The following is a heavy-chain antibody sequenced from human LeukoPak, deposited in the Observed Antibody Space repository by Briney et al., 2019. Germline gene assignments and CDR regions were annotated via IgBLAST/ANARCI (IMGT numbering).Heavy chain of an antibody. CDR1: GYTFISYG. D-gene: IGHD3-22*01. V-gene: IGHV1-18*01. CDR2: ISAYNGNT. J-gene: IGHJ4*02. CDR3: ARVRYDSSGYYYVDY. Sequence: ASVMVSCKASGYTFISYGISWVRQAPGQGLEWMGWISAYNGNTNYAQKLQGRVTMTTDTSTSTVYMELRSLRSDDTAVYYCARVRYDSSGYYYVDYWGQGTLVTVSS.